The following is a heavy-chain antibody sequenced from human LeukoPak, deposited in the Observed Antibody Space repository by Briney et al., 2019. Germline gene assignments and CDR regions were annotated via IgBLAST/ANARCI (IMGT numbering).Heavy chain of an antibody. CDR1: GYTFTSYG. D-gene: IGHD3-9*01. CDR3: ARVGLTGPPPDAFDI. Sequence: GASVKVSCKASGYTFTSYGISWVRQAPGQGLEWMGWISAYNGNTNYAQKLQGRVTMTTDTSTSTAYMELRSLRSDDTAVYYCARVGLTGPPPDAFDIWGQGTMVTVSS. J-gene: IGHJ3*02. CDR2: ISAYNGNT. V-gene: IGHV1-18*01.